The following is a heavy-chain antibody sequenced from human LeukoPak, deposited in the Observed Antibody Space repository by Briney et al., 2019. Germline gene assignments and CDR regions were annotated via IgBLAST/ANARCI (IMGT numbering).Heavy chain of an antibody. Sequence: PSETLSLTCTVSGGSISSSSYYWGWIRQPPGKGLEWIGSIYYSGSTYYNPSLKSRVTISVDTSKNQFSLKLSSVTAADTAVYYCARDQRDHVLRYFDWLQPFAYWGQGTLVTVSS. D-gene: IGHD3-9*01. CDR3: ARDQRDHVLRYFDWLQPFAY. CDR1: GGSISSSSYY. CDR2: IYYSGST. J-gene: IGHJ4*02. V-gene: IGHV4-39*07.